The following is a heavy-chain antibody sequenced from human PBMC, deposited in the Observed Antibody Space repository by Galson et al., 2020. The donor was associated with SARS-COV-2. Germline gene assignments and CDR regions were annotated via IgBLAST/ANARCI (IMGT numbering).Heavy chain of an antibody. CDR2: INHSGST. CDR1: GGSFSGYY. V-gene: IGHV4-34*01. J-gene: IGHJ5*02. CDR3: ARGRASSSWLSRGHWFDP. Sequence: ETLSLTCAVYGGSFSGYYWSWIRQPPGKGLEWIGEINHSGSTNYNPSLKSRVTISVDTSKNQFSLKLSSVTAADTAVYYCARGRASSSWLSRGHWFDPWGQGTLVTVSS. D-gene: IGHD6-13*01.